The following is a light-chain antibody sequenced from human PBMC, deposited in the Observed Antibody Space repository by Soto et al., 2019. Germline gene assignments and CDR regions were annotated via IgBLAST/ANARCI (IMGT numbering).Light chain of an antibody. CDR2: RAS. CDR1: QIISSW. V-gene: IGKV1-5*03. CDR3: QRYNDYPLT. Sequence: DTQMTQSPSTLSASVGDRVTITCRASQIISSWLAWYQQKPGKAPKLQIYRASSLESGVPSRFSGSGSGTEFTLTISSLQPDDFATYYCQRYNDYPLTFGGGTRVEIK. J-gene: IGKJ4*01.